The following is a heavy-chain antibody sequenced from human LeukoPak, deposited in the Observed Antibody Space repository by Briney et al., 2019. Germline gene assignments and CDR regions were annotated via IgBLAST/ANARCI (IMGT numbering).Heavy chain of an antibody. CDR2: ISGSGGST. Sequence: PGGSLRLSCAASGFTFSSYAMSWVRQAPGKGLGWVSAISGSGGSTYYADSVEGRFTISRDNSKNTLYLQMNSLRAEDTAVYYCARDRFVAPYSSSWYPHNWFDPWGQGTLVTVSS. J-gene: IGHJ5*02. CDR3: ARDRFVAPYSSSWYPHNWFDP. V-gene: IGHV3-23*01. CDR1: GFTFSSYA. D-gene: IGHD6-13*01.